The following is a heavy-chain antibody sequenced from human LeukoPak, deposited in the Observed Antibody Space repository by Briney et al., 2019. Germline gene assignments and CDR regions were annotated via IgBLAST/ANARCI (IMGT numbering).Heavy chain of an antibody. J-gene: IGHJ4*02. CDR3: ARGGDIVVVVAATHDY. CDR1: GFTFSSYW. V-gene: IGHV3-7*01. Sequence: GGSLRLSCAASGFTFSSYWMSWVRQAPGKGLEWVANIKQDGSEKYYVDSVKGRFTISRDNAKNSLYLQMNSLRAEDTAVYYCARGGDIVVVVAATHDYWGQGTLVTVSS. D-gene: IGHD2-15*01. CDR2: IKQDGSEK.